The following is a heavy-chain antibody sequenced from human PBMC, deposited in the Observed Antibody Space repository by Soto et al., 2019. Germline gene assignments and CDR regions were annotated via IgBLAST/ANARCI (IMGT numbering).Heavy chain of an antibody. D-gene: IGHD1-26*01. CDR2: ISYDGSNK. J-gene: IGHJ6*04. CDR1: GFTFSSYG. Sequence: QVQLVESGGGVVQPGRSLRLSCAGSGFTFSSYGMHWVRQAPGKGLEWVAVISYDGSNKYYADSVKGRFTISRDNSKNEMYLKMKSLRAEDTAVYYCAKDWRSGSRSYYCGMDVWGEGTTGSVSS. V-gene: IGHV3-30*18. CDR3: AKDWRSGSRSYYCGMDV.